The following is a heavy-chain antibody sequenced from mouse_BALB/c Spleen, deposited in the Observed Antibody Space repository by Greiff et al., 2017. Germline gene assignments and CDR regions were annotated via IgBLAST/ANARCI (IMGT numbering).Heavy chain of an antibody. CDR2: ISTYYGDA. D-gene: IGHD2-2*01. J-gene: IGHJ4*01. CDR1: GYTFTDYA. CDR3: AREGYGYYYAMDY. Sequence: VHLVESGAELVRPGVSVKISCKGSGYTFTDYAMHWVKQSHAKSLEWIGVISTYYGDASYNQKFKGKATMTVDKSSSTAYMELARLTSEDSAIYYCAREGYGYYYAMDYWGQGTSVTVSS. V-gene: IGHV1S137*01.